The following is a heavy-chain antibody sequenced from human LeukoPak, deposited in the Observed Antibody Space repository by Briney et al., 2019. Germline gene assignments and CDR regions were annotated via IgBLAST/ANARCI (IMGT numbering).Heavy chain of an antibody. Sequence: SETLSLTCTVSGGSVSSGSYYWSWIRQPPGKGLEWIGYIYYSGSTNYNPSLKSRVTISVDTSKNQFSLKLSSVTAADTVVYYCARDLSDGSGSYYNFDYWGQGTLVTVSS. V-gene: IGHV4-61*01. CDR1: GGSVSSGSYY. CDR3: ARDLSDGSGSYYNFDY. CDR2: IYYSGST. D-gene: IGHD3-10*01. J-gene: IGHJ4*02.